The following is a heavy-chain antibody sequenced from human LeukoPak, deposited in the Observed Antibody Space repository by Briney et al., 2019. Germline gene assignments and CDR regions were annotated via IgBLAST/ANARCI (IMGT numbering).Heavy chain of an antibody. J-gene: IGHJ5*02. CDR2: IYYSGST. CDR1: GGSISISSYY. V-gene: IGHV4-39*01. D-gene: IGHD3-3*01. CDR3: ARRQLRLGSLDP. Sequence: SETLSLTCTVSGGSISISSYYWGWIRQPPGKGLEWIGSIYYSGSTYYNPSLKSRVTISVDTSKNQFSLKLSSVTAADTAVYYCARRQLRLGSLDPWGQGTLVTVSS.